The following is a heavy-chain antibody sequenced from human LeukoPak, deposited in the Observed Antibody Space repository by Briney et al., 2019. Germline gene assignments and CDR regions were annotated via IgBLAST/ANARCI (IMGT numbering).Heavy chain of an antibody. V-gene: IGHV3-23*01. CDR3: AKEARIAAPTEDY. D-gene: IGHD6-6*01. CDR2: ISSSGGST. J-gene: IGHJ4*02. CDR1: GFTFSSYG. Sequence: GGSLRLSCAASGFTFSSYGMSWVRQAPGKGLEWVSTISSSGGSTYYADSVKGRFTMSRDNSKNTLDLQMNSLRAEDTAVYYCAKEARIAAPTEDYWGQGTLVTVSS.